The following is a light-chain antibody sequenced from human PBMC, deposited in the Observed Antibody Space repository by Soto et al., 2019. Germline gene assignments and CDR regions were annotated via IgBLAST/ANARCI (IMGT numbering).Light chain of an antibody. V-gene: IGKV3-15*01. CDR2: GAS. CDR1: QSVSSS. CDR3: QQYSDWPYT. Sequence: EIVMTQSPATLSASPGERATLSCRASQSVSSSLAWYQQKPGQAPRLLIYGASTRATGIPARFSGGGSGTEFTLTISSLQSEDFAVYYCQQYSDWPYTFGQGTKLEIK. J-gene: IGKJ2*01.